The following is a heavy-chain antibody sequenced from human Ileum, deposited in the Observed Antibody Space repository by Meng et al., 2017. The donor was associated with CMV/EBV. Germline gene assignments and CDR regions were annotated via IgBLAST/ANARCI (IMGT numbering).Heavy chain of an antibody. J-gene: IGHJ5*02. V-gene: IGHV4-4*07. CDR3: ARDVIRDDTGSWFDP. CDR2: FTARGNT. Sequence: QLPESGPGLVKPSETLSLTCSVSGAPIRSYCWSWIRQPAGKGLEWIGRFTARGNTNYNPSLKSRVTMSLDTSLNQFSLRLNSVTAADTAVYYCARDVIRDDTGSWFDPWGQGTLVTVSS. D-gene: IGHD3-9*01. CDR1: GAPIRSYC.